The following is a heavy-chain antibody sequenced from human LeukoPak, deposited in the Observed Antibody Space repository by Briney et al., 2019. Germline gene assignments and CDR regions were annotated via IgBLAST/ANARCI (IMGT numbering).Heavy chain of an antibody. CDR2: ISAYNGNT. J-gene: IGHJ4*02. CDR1: GYTFTSYG. CDR3: ARDLGMGTMTYYFDY. D-gene: IGHD5-24*01. Sequence: GASVKVSCKASGYTFTSYGISWVRQAPGQGLEWMGWISAYNGNTNYAQKLQGRVTMTTDTSTSTAYMELRSLRSDDTAVYYCARDLGMGTMTYYFDYWGQGTLVTVSS. V-gene: IGHV1-18*01.